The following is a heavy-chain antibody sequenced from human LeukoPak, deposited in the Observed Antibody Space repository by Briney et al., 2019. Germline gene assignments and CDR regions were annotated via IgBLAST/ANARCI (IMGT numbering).Heavy chain of an antibody. Sequence: GGSLRLSCAASEFTFSDYYMSWIRQAPGKGLEWVSYISYSGDTKYYADSVKGRFTVSRDNAKNSLYLQMNSLRAEDTAVYYCARLGIITAAGSNDYWGQGTLVTVSS. CDR2: ISYSGDTK. D-gene: IGHD6-13*01. CDR3: ARLGIITAAGSNDY. V-gene: IGHV3-11*01. J-gene: IGHJ4*02. CDR1: EFTFSDYY.